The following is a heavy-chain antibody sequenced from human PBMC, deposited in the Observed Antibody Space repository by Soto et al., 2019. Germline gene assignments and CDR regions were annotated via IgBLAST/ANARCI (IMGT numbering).Heavy chain of an antibody. V-gene: IGHV4-30-4*01. J-gene: IGHJ5*02. Sequence: KSSETLSLTCTVSGGSISSGDYYWSWIRQPPGKGLEWIGYIYYSGSTYYNPSLKSRVTISVDTSKNQFSLKLSSVTAADTAVYYCASFDYGDYDNWFDPWGQGTLVTVSS. CDR3: ASFDYGDYDNWFDP. CDR2: IYYSGST. CDR1: GGSISSGDYY. D-gene: IGHD4-17*01.